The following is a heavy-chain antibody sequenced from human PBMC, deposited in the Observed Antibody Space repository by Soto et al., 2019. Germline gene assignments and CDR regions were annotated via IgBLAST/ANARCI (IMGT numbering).Heavy chain of an antibody. Sequence: GGSLRLSCVVSGVSFSDYSMNWVRQAPGKGLEWVSLITGNSEYKYYAGSVKGRLTVSRDNAKNSLYLQMNSLRAEDTAVYYCAKEVPRFGVGALGHDAFDIWGQGTMVTVSS. D-gene: IGHD1-26*01. J-gene: IGHJ3*02. V-gene: IGHV3-21*06. CDR3: AKEVPRFGVGALGHDAFDI. CDR2: ITGNSEYK. CDR1: GVSFSDYS.